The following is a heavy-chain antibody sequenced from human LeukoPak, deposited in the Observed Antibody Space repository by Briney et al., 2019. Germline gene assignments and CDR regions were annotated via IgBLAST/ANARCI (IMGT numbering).Heavy chain of an antibody. V-gene: IGHV3-21*01. Sequence: GGSLRLSCAASGFTFSSYSMNWVRQAPGKGLEWVSSNSSSSSYIYYADSVKGRFTISRDNAKNSLYLQMNSLRAEDTAVYYCARGVGCSSTSCPLPEYYFDYWGQGTLVTVSS. CDR2: NSSSSSYI. CDR3: ARGVGCSSTSCPLPEYYFDY. CDR1: GFTFSSYS. J-gene: IGHJ4*02. D-gene: IGHD2-2*01.